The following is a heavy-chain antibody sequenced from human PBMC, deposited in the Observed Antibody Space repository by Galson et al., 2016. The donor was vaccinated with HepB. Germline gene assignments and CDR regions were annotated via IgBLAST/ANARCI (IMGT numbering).Heavy chain of an antibody. D-gene: IGHD3-3*01. V-gene: IGHV4-59*01. J-gene: IGHJ4*02. CDR2: IHYSGST. Sequence: SETLSLTCTVSGGSMSRYYWSWIRQSPGKGLEWIGYIHYSGSTSYNPYLKSRVTISRDTSKKQFSLKLTSVTAADTAVYYCAVAGAWITIFSWGQGALVTVSS. CDR1: GGSMSRYY. CDR3: AVAGAWITIFS.